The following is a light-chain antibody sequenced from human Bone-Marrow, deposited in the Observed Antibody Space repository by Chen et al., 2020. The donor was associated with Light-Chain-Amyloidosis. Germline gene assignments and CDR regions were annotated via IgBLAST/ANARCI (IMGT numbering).Light chain of an antibody. CDR2: GSS. CDR1: QTTSRNY. J-gene: IGKJ4*01. CDR3: QQYGTSPLT. Sequence: EIVLTQSPGTLSSSPGEGANLSCRASQTTSRNYLTWYQQKFGQAPRLLIYGSSSRATGIPDRFTGSGSGTDFTLTINRLEPEDFAMYYCQQYGTSPLTFGGGTKVEIK. V-gene: IGKV3-20*01.